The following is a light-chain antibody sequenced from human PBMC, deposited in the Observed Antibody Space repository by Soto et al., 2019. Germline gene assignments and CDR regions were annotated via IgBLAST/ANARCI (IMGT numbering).Light chain of an antibody. CDR1: QSVSSN. CDR3: QQYGKT. J-gene: IGKJ1*01. V-gene: IGKV3-20*01. Sequence: EIVLTQSPGTLSLSPGERATLSCRASQSVSSNLAWYQQKPGQAPRLLIYGASSRATGIPDRFSGSGSGTDFTLTISRLEPEDFAVYYCQQYGKTFGQGTKVDNK. CDR2: GAS.